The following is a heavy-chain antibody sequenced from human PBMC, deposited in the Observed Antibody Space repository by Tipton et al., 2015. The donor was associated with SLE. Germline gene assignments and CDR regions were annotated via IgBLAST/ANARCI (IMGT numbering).Heavy chain of an antibody. CDR3: ARHNRAFDI. D-gene: IGHD1-14*01. Sequence: GSLRLSCAASGFTFSDSAMSWVRQAPGKGLDWVSGISGSAVGARYADSVKGRFTTSRDNAKNTVYLQMNSLRDEDTAVYYCARHNRAFDIWGQGTMVTVSS. J-gene: IGHJ3*02. V-gene: IGHV3-23*01. CDR1: GFTFSDSA. CDR2: ISGSAVGA.